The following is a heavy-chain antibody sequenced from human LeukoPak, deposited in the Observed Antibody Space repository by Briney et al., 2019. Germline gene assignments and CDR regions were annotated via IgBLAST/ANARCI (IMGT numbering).Heavy chain of an antibody. Sequence: PGGSLRLSCGASGFTLSNYAVNWVRQAPGKGLEWVSGIDGSGRMTYYTDSVNGRFSISRDNSKSTVYLHMNSLRDEDTAIYYCAKTGRRDGYIRGSFDHWGQGTLSPSPQ. D-gene: IGHD5-24*01. J-gene: IGHJ4*02. CDR3: AKTGRRDGYIRGSFDH. CDR2: IDGSGRMT. CDR1: GFTLSNYA. V-gene: IGHV3-23*05.